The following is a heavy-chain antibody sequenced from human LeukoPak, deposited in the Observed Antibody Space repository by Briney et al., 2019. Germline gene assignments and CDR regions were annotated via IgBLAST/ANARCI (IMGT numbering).Heavy chain of an antibody. CDR2: INHSGST. V-gene: IGHV4-34*01. D-gene: IGHD3-9*01. CDR1: GGSFSGYY. Sequence: PSETLSLTCAVYGGSFSGYYWSWIRQPPGKGLEWIGEINHSGSTNYNPSLKGRVTISVDTSKNQFSLKLSSVTAADTAVYYCARESNYDILTGYYKIFDYWGQGTLVTVSS. J-gene: IGHJ4*02. CDR3: ARESNYDILTGYYKIFDY.